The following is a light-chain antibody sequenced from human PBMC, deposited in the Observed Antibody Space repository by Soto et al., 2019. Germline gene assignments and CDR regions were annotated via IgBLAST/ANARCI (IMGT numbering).Light chain of an antibody. J-gene: IGLJ1*01. CDR1: SSDVGGYNL. Sequence: QSALTQPASVSGSSGQSITISCTGTSSDVGGYNLVSWYQQLPGKAPKLMIYEAIKRPSGVSNRFSGSKSGNTASLTISGLQAEDEADYYCCSYAGSSNVFGTGTKLTVL. V-gene: IGLV2-23*02. CDR2: EAI. CDR3: CSYAGSSNV.